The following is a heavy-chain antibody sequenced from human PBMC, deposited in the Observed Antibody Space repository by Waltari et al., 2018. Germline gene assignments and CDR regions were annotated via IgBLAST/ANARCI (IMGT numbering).Heavy chain of an antibody. CDR3: ARFRRDGYNYLDY. CDR2: IYYSGST. CDR1: GGSISSYY. D-gene: IGHD5-12*01. J-gene: IGHJ4*02. V-gene: IGHV4-59*01. Sequence: QVQLQESGPGLVKPSETLSLTCTVSGGSISSYYWSWIRQPPGKGLGWIGYIYYSGSTNYNPSLKSRVTISVDTSKNQFSLKLSSVTAADTAVYYCARFRRDGYNYLDYWGQGTLVTVSS.